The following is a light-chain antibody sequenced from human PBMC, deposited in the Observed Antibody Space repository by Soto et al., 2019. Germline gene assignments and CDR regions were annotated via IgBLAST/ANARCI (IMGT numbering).Light chain of an antibody. Sequence: EIGMTQSPATLSVSPGERATRACRASQSVSSNVAWYQQKPGQAPRLLIYGASTRATGIPARFSGSGSGTEFTLTISSLQSEDFAVYYCQQYNNWPLWTFGQGTKVEIK. V-gene: IGKV3-15*01. CDR3: QQYNNWPLWT. CDR2: GAS. CDR1: QSVSSN. J-gene: IGKJ1*01.